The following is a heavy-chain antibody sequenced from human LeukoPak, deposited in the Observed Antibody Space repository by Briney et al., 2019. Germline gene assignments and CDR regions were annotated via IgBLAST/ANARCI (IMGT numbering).Heavy chain of an antibody. CDR2: ISYDGSNK. V-gene: IGHV3-30-3*01. CDR3: ARDPLRGAPDYFDY. CDR1: GFTFSSYA. D-gene: IGHD1-14*01. J-gene: IGHJ4*02. Sequence: GGSLRLSCAASGFTFSSYAMHWVRQAPGKGLEWVAVISYDGSNKYYADSVKGRFTISRDNSKNTLYLQMNSLRAEDTAVYYCARDPLRGAPDYFDYWGQGTLVTVSS.